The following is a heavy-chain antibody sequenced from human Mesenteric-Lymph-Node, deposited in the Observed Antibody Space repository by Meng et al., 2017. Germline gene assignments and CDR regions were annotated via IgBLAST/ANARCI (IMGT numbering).Heavy chain of an antibody. V-gene: IGHV1-2*06. Sequence: QVDVVQAGAEVKKPGASVKVSCKASGYTFTGYYMHWVRQAPGQGLEWMGRTNPNSGGTNYAQKFQGRVTMTRDTSISTAYMELSRLRSDDTAVYYCARGYYDSSGYYPFDYWGQGTLVTGSS. CDR3: ARGYYDSSGYYPFDY. CDR1: GYTFTGYY. J-gene: IGHJ4*02. CDR2: TNPNSGGT. D-gene: IGHD3-22*01.